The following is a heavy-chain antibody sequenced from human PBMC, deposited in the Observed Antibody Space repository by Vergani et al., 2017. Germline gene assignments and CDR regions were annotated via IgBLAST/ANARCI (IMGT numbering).Heavy chain of an antibody. J-gene: IGHJ5*02. D-gene: IGHD3-10*01. CDR2: INLGGST. Sequence: QVQLQQWGAGLLKPSETLSLTCALYGGSFTGYYWSWIRQPPGKGLEWIGEINLGGSTNYNPSLKSRVTISLDTSKNHFSLRLSSMTAADTAVYYCARGYYSGSGSYHPVVWFDPWGQGTLVTVPS. CDR1: GGSFTGYY. V-gene: IGHV4-34*01. CDR3: ARGYYSGSGSYHPVVWFDP.